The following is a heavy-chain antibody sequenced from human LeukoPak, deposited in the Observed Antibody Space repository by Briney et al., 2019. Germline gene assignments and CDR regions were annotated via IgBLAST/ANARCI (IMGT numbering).Heavy chain of an antibody. CDR3: ARGRSDILTGYYSDY. Sequence: RKAGPARVKPTQTLTLTCTLAWFSVSISGVCVSCIRQPPGVALGWHALIEWDDDKYYSTSLKTRLTISKDTSKNQVVLTMTNMDPVDTATYYCARGRSDILTGYYSDYWGQGTLVTVSS. CDR2: IEWDDDK. CDR1: WFSVSISGVC. D-gene: IGHD3-9*01. V-gene: IGHV2-70*01. J-gene: IGHJ4*02.